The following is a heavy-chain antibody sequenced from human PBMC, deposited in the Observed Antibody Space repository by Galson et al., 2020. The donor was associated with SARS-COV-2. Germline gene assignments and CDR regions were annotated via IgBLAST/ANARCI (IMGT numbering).Heavy chain of an antibody. D-gene: IGHD2-8*01. V-gene: IGHV5-51*01. CDR3: AGLKYYTSGGKYYFDY. CDR2: IYPLDSDT. CDR1: GYGFSNYW. Sequence: GESLKISCKGSGYGFSNYWIGWVRQMPGKGLEWMGIIYPLDSDTTYSPSFQGQVTMSADKSIGTAYLEWSSLKASDTAIYYCAGLKYYTSGGKYYFDYWGVGTRVTVST. J-gene: IGHJ4*02.